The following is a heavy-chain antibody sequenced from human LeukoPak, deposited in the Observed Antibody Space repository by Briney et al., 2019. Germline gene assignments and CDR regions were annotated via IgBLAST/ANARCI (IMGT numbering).Heavy chain of an antibody. Sequence: SETLSLTCAVYGGSFSGYYWSWIRQPPGKGLEWIGEINHSGSTNYNPSLKSRVTISVDTSKNQFSLKLSSVTAADTAVYYCASVLGYCSSTSCLGAFDIWGQGTMVTVSS. V-gene: IGHV4-34*01. CDR1: GGSFSGYY. J-gene: IGHJ3*02. CDR3: ASVLGYCSSTSCLGAFDI. CDR2: INHSGST. D-gene: IGHD2-2*01.